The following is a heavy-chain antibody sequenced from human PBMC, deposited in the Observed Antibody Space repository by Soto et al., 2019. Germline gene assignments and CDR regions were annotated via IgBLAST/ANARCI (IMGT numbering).Heavy chain of an antibody. Sequence: QVQLVQSGAEVKKPGSSVKVSCKASGGTFSSYAISWVRQAPGQGLEWMGGIIPIFGTANYAQKFQGRVTINADESPSKAYMGLSSLRSEDTAGYYCARGFGSTLTGSVPGDYWGQGTLVTVSS. D-gene: IGHD3-9*01. CDR3: ARGFGSTLTGSVPGDY. J-gene: IGHJ4*02. CDR1: GGTFSSYA. V-gene: IGHV1-69*01. CDR2: IIPIFGTA.